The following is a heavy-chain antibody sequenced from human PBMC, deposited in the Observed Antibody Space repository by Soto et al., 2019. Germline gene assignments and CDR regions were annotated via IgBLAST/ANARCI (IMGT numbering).Heavy chain of an antibody. CDR2: INHSGST. D-gene: IGHD2-8*02. CDR1: GGSFSGYY. V-gene: IGHV4-34*01. J-gene: IGHJ4*02. CDR3: ARDKITGRFDY. Sequence: QVQLQQWGAGLLKPSETLSLTCAVYGGSFSGYYWTWIRQPPGTGLEWIWEINHSGSTNYNPSLKSRVTISVDTHMNQFALKLTSVPAADPAVYSCARDKITGRFDYWGQGTLVTVSS.